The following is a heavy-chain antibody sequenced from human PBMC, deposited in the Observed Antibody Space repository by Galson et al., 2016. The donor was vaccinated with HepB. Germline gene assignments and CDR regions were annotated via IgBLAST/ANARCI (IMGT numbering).Heavy chain of an antibody. CDR1: SGSISGYY. CDR3: ARFGVIPGTTGWFDP. D-gene: IGHD1-14*01. CDR2: IHYSGST. V-gene: IGHV4-59*01. Sequence: SETLSLTCTVSSGSISGYYWSWIRQPPGKGLEWIGFIHYSGSTNYNPSLKSRLTMSVDTSKNQFSLKLSSVTAADTAVYYCARFGVIPGTTGWFDPWGQGTPVTVSS. J-gene: IGHJ5*02.